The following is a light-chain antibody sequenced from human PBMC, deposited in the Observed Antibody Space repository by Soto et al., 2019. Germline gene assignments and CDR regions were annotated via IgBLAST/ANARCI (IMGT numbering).Light chain of an antibody. V-gene: IGKV3-15*01. CDR3: QHYNGWPL. J-gene: IGKJ4*01. CDR2: GAS. CDR1: QAIATS. Sequence: ELVMTQSPAALSLSPGETVTLSCRASQAIATSLAWYQHKPGQAPRLLIYGASTRATGVPDRFSGGGSETEFTLTISGLQSEDFAIYYVQHYNGWPLFGGGTKVEFK.